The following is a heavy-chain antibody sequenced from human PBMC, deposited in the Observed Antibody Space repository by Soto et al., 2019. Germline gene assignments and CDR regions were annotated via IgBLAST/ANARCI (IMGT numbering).Heavy chain of an antibody. Sequence: QVQLVQSGAEVKKPGASVKVSCRASGYTFTANYIHWVRQAPGQGLEWMGWMNTRTGGTMDGERLQGRVTMTRDTSISTAYMELSTLRSDDTAMYYCTRGTSTSWFDPWGQGTLVTI. CDR2: MNTRTGGT. V-gene: IGHV1-2*02. CDR1: GYTFTANY. J-gene: IGHJ5*02. CDR3: TRGTSTSWFDP. D-gene: IGHD2-2*01.